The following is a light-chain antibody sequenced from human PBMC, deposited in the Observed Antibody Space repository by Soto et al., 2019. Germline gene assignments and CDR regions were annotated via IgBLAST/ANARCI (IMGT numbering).Light chain of an antibody. CDR1: QNIGTY. V-gene: IGKV3-20*01. CDR2: GAS. J-gene: IGKJ1*01. Sequence: IVLTQSPGTLSLSPGERATLSCRASQNIGTYLAWYQHKPGQAPSVLIFGASTRANGVPDRFSGSGSGTDFTLTISRLDPADFAVYYCQQYGTSPRWTFGQGTMVDI. CDR3: QQYGTSPRWT.